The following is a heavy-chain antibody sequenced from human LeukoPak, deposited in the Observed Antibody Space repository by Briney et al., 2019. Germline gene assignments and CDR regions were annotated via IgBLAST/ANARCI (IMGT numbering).Heavy chain of an antibody. J-gene: IGHJ6*02. V-gene: IGHV4-31*03. Sequence: TLSLTCTVSGGSISSGGYYWSWIREHPGKGLEWIGDMYYSGSTYYNPSLKSRVTISVDTSKNQFSLKLSSVTAADTAVYYCARDNSVGDFWSGYSRAGGMDVWGQGTTVTVSS. CDR2: MYYSGST. CDR1: GGSISSGGYY. CDR3: ARDNSVGDFWSGYSRAGGMDV. D-gene: IGHD3-3*01.